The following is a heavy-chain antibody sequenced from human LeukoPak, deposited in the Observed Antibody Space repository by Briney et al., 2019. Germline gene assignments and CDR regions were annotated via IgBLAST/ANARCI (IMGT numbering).Heavy chain of an antibody. Sequence: PGGSLRLSCAASGFASSSNLTTRFGQAPGKGLEWVSAISGSGYSTYYADSVKGRFTISRDNSKNTLYLQMNSLRAEDTAVYYCVKEADCSGYYYPDSGGQGTLVTVSS. CDR2: ISGSGYST. J-gene: IGHJ4*02. V-gene: IGHV3-23*01. D-gene: IGHD5-12*01. CDR3: VKEADCSGYYYPDS. CDR1: GFASSSNL.